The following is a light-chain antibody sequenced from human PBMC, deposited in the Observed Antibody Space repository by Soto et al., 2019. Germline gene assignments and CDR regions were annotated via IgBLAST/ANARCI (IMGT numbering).Light chain of an antibody. J-gene: IGLJ2*01. CDR2: DVR. V-gene: IGLV2-14*03. CDR1: SSDVGGYNY. CDR3: RSSATSSGVV. Sequence: QSALTQPASVSGSPGQSITISCTGTSSDVGGYNYVSWYQHHPGKAPKLMIYDVRIRPSGVSNRFAGSKSGNTASLTISGLEAEDEAYYCSRSSATSSGVVFGRGTKVTVL.